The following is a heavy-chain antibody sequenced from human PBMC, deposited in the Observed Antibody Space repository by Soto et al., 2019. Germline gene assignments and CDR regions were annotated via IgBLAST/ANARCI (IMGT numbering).Heavy chain of an antibody. CDR3: AKIVRTGYCSGGSCSPDNAFDI. CDR2: ISYDGSNK. CDR1: GFTFSSYG. V-gene: IGHV3-30*18. J-gene: IGHJ3*02. D-gene: IGHD2-15*01. Sequence: QVQLVESGGGVVQPGRSLRLSCAASGFTFSSYGMHWVRQAPGKGLEWEAVISYDGSNKYYADSVKGRFTISRDNSKNTLYLQMNSLRAEDTAVYYCAKIVRTGYCSGGSCSPDNAFDIWGQGTMVTVSS.